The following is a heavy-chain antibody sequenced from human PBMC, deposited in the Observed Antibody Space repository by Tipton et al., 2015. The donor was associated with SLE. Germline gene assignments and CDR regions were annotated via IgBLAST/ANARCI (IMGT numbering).Heavy chain of an antibody. V-gene: IGHV4-34*01. D-gene: IGHD6-13*01. Sequence: TLSLTCAVYGGSFSGYYWSWIRQPPGKGLEWIGEINHSGSTNYNPSLKSRVTISVDTSKNQFSLKLNSVTAADTAVYYCAKGQQMLRHFDFWGQGTLVTVSS. CDR1: GGSFSGYY. CDR2: INHSGST. J-gene: IGHJ4*02. CDR3: AKGQQMLRHFDF.